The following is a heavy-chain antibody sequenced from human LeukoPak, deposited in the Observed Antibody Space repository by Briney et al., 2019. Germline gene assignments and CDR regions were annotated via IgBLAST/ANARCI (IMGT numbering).Heavy chain of an antibody. V-gene: IGHV4-39*01. CDR2: IHYSGST. D-gene: IGHD1-14*01. Sequence: PSETLSLTCSVAGGSISSNDYYWGWIRQSPGKGLEWIGNIHYSGSTYYNPSLKSRLTMSVDTSKNQFSLKLRFVTATDTAVYYCVRQVGNHSPFDPWGQGILVTVSS. CDR3: VRQVGNHSPFDP. J-gene: IGHJ5*02. CDR1: GGSISSNDYY.